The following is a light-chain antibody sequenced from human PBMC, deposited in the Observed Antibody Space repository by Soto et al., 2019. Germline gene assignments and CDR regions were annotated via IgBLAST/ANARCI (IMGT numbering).Light chain of an antibody. Sequence: DIQVTQSPSSLSASVGDRVTITCQASQGIRNYLNWYQQKPGKVPKLLIYDASNLESGVSSRFSGSGFGTDFSLTISSLQPEDVATYYCQQYDDLISFGGGTKVEIK. V-gene: IGKV1-33*01. J-gene: IGKJ4*01. CDR1: QGIRNY. CDR2: DAS. CDR3: QQYDDLIS.